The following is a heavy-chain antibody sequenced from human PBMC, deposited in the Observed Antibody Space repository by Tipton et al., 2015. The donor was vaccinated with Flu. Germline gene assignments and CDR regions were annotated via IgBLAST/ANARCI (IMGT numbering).Heavy chain of an antibody. CDR2: VFHSGNT. CDR3: ARGLRDGYNPHDAFDI. Sequence: TLSLTCAVSGDSIRSSNYFWGWIRQPPGKGLEWIGNVFHSGNTYYNPSLKSRVTISVDTSKNQFSLKLSSVTAADTAVYYCARGLRDGYNPHDAFDIWGQGTMVSVSS. J-gene: IGHJ3*02. V-gene: IGHV4-39*07. D-gene: IGHD5-24*01. CDR1: GDSIRSSNYF.